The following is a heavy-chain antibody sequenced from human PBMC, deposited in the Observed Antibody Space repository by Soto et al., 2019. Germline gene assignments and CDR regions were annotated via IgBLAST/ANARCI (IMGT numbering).Heavy chain of an antibody. CDR1: GGSFSGYY. CDR3: ARLKDISGWWSFDY. CDR2: ITHSGST. D-gene: IGHD6-19*01. V-gene: IGHV4-34*01. J-gene: IGHJ4*02. Sequence: SETLSLTCAVSGGSFSGYYWTWIRQPPGKGLEWIGEITHSGSTKYNPSLKSRVIISVDTSNDQFSLRMSSVTAADTAVYYCARLKDISGWWSFDYWGQGTLVTVS.